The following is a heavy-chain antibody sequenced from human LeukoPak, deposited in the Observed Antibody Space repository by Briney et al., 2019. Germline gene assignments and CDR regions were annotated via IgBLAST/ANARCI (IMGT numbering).Heavy chain of an antibody. CDR1: GGSISSGSYY. CDR3: ARWGYSGYDLSLSWFDP. V-gene: IGHV4-61*02. CDR2: IYTSGST. J-gene: IGHJ5*02. Sequence: SQTLSLTCTVSGGSISSGSYYWSWFRQPAGKGLEWIGRIYTSGSTNYNPSLKSRVTISVDTSKNQFSLKLSSVTAADTAVYYCARWGYSGYDLSLSWFDPWGQGTLVTVSS. D-gene: IGHD5-12*01.